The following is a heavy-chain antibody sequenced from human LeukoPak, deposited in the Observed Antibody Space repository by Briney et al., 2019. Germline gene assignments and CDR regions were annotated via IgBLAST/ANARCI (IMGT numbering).Heavy chain of an antibody. D-gene: IGHD3-10*01. CDR3: ARVAENYYGSGSYIDY. V-gene: IGHV3-30-3*01. Sequence: GGSLRLSCAASGFTFSSYAMHWVRQAPGKGLEWVAVISYDGSNKYYADSVKGRFTISRDNSKNTLYLQMNSLRAEDTAVYYCARVAENYYGSGSYIDYWGQGTLVTVSS. CDR2: ISYDGSNK. J-gene: IGHJ4*02. CDR1: GFTFSSYA.